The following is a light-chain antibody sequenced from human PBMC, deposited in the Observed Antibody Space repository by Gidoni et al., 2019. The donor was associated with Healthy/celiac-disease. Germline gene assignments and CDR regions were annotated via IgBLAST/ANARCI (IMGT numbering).Light chain of an antibody. CDR1: QSVSSSY. V-gene: IGKV3-20*01. J-gene: IGKJ3*01. CDR2: GAS. Sequence: IVLTQSPGTLSLSPGERATLSCSASQSVSSSYLAWYQQNPGQAPRLLIYGASSRATGIPDRFSGSGSGTDFTLTISRLEPEDFAVYYCQQYGSSPVTFGPGTKVDIK. CDR3: QQYGSSPVT.